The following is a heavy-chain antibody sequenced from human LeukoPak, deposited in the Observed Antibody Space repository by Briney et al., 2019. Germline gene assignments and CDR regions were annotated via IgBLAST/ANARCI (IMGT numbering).Heavy chain of an antibody. CDR3: ASRKLGNDY. D-gene: IGHD7-27*01. Sequence: SETLSLTCTVSGGSISSSDYYWGWVRQPPGKGLEWIGSVYHSGSTYDNPSLKSRVTISADTSQNQFSLKLSSVTAADTAVYYCASRKLGNDYWGQGTLVTVSS. CDR2: VYHSGST. V-gene: IGHV4-39*07. CDR1: GGSISSSDYY. J-gene: IGHJ4*02.